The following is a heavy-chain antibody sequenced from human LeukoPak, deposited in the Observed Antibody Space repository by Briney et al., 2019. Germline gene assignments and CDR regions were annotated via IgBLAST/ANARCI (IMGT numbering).Heavy chain of an antibody. CDR3: AKDLLMGAFDI. J-gene: IGHJ3*02. CDR2: ISYSGSTI. CDR1: GFTFSSYE. Sequence: GGSLRLSCAASGFTFSSYEMNWVRQAPGKGLEWVSYISYSGSTIYYADSVKGRFTISRDNAKNSLYLQMNSLRAEDTAVYYCAKDLLMGAFDIWGQGTMVTVSS. D-gene: IGHD1-26*01. V-gene: IGHV3-48*03.